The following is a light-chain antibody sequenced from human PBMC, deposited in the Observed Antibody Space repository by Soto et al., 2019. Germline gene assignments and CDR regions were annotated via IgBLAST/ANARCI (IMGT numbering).Light chain of an antibody. CDR1: SSNIGAGYD. J-gene: IGLJ2*01. CDR2: GNT. V-gene: IGLV1-40*01. Sequence: QSALTQPPSVSGAPGQRVTISCTGSSSNIGAGYDVHWYQQLPGRAPKLLIYGNTNRPSGVSDRFSGSKSGTSASLAISGLQAEDEADYYCLSSDSSLSVVFGRGTKVTVL. CDR3: LSSDSSLSVV.